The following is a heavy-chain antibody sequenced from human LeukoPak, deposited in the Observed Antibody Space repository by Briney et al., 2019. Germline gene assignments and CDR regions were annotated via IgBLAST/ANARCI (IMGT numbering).Heavy chain of an antibody. CDR3: AKEGILTGYYPE. CDR2: IGGSGAIT. V-gene: IGHV3-23*01. CDR1: GFSFSNTA. J-gene: IGHJ4*02. D-gene: IGHD3-9*01. Sequence: GGSLRLSCEASGFSFSNTAMSWVRQAPGKGLEWVSGIGGSGAITYYADSVKGRFTISRDNSKNTLHLQMHSLRAEDTAVYYCAKEGILTGYYPEWGQGTLVTVSS.